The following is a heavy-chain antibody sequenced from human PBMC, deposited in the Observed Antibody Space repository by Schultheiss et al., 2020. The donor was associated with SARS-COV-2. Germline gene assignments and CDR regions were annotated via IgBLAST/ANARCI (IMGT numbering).Heavy chain of an antibody. CDR1: GFTFSSYA. V-gene: IGHV3-23*01. J-gene: IGHJ4*02. D-gene: IGHD3-3*01. Sequence: GGSLRLSCAASGFTFSSYAMSWVRQAPGKGLEWVSAISGSGGSTYYADSVKGRFTISRDNSKNTLYLQMNSLRAEDTAVYYCAPFPTIFGVVTNDYWGQGTLVTVSS. CDR3: APFPTIFGVVTNDY. CDR2: ISGSGGST.